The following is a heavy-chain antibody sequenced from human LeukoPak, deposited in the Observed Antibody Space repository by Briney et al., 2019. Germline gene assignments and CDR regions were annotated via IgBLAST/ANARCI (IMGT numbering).Heavy chain of an antibody. V-gene: IGHV3-7*01. J-gene: IGHJ4*02. CDR1: GFTFSSHW. D-gene: IGHD1-26*01. Sequence: PGGSLRLSCAASGFTFSSHWMSWVRQAPGKGLEWVANIKQDGSEKYYVDSVKGRFTISRDNAKNSLYLQMNSLRAEDTAVYYCAREEGGLYYFDYWGQGTLVTVSS. CDR3: AREEGGLYYFDY. CDR2: IKQDGSEK.